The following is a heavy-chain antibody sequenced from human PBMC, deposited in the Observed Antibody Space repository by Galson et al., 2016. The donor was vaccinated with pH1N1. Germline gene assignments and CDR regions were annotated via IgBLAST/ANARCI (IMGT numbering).Heavy chain of an antibody. D-gene: IGHD3-10*01. V-gene: IGHV2-5*08. Sequence: PALVKPTQTLTLTCTFSGFSINSSGMGVGWIRQPPGQALEWLAVIYWDDDKRYSISLKSRLTISKDTSKNQVVLTMTNMDPVDTATYYCAHREVMITNAFDFWGRGTMVTVSS. J-gene: IGHJ3*01. CDR1: GFSINSSGMG. CDR2: IYWDDDK. CDR3: AHREVMITNAFDF.